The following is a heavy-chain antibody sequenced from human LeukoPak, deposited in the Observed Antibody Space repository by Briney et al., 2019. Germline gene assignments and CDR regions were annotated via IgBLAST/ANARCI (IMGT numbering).Heavy chain of an antibody. J-gene: IGHJ3*02. CDR2: INHRGST. Sequence: SETLSLTCAVYGGSFSGYYWSWIRQPPGKGLEWIGEINHRGSTNYNPSLKSRVTISVDTSKNQFSLKLSSVTAADTAVYYCARDWDYYGSGSYHHAFDIWGQGTMVTVSS. CDR1: GGSFSGYY. V-gene: IGHV4-34*01. CDR3: ARDWDYYGSGSYHHAFDI. D-gene: IGHD3-10*01.